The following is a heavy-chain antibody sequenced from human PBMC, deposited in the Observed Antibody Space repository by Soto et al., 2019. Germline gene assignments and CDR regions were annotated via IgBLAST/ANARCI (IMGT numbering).Heavy chain of an antibody. CDR2: ISAYNGNT. D-gene: IGHD5-18*01. CDR3: ARDRGYSYGFSSVFDP. CDR1: GYTFTSYG. J-gene: IGHJ5*02. Sequence: ASVKVSCKASGYTFTSYGISWVRQAPGQGREWMGWISAYNGNTNYAQKLQGRVTMTTDTSTSTAYMELRSLRSDDTAVYYCARDRGYSYGFSSVFDPWGQGTLVTVSS. V-gene: IGHV1-18*04.